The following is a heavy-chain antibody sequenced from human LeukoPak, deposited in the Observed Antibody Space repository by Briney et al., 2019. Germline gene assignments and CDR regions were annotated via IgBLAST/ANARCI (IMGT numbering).Heavy chain of an antibody. CDR1: GVPFSNYY. CDR2: INHSGYT. D-gene: IGHD6-19*01. J-gene: IGHJ4*02. V-gene: IGHV4-34*01. CDR3: TRAVAGHPD. Sequence: PSETLSLTCAVSGVPFSNYYWSWVRQSPTKGLERIGEINHSGYTNYNPSLKSRVTISIDTSKNQFSLMLTSVTAADTAVYYCTRAVAGHPDWGQGTLVTVSS.